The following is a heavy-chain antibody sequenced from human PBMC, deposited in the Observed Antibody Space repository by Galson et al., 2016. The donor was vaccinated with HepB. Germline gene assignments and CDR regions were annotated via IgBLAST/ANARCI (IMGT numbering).Heavy chain of an antibody. CDR2: ISRSGTT. V-gene: IGHV4-39*07. D-gene: IGHD6-13*01. CDR3: ARRARAAGGLSPAFDI. Sequence: SETLSLTCSVSGGSISSSSFFWSWIRQPPGQGLEWIGSISRSGTTYYNPSLRGRVTFSVDTSNNHFSLKVTSMTAADTAVYFCARRARAAGGLSPAFDIWGLRTLVTVSS. J-gene: IGHJ3*02. CDR1: GGSISSSSFF.